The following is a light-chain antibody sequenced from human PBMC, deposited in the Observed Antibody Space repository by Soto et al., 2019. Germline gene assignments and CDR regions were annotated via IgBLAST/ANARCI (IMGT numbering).Light chain of an antibody. CDR3: SSYTISSTLYV. J-gene: IGLJ1*01. Sequence: QSALTQPASVSGSPGQSITISCTGTSGDFGGYNYVSWYQHHPDKAPKLVIYEVSNRPSGVSTRFSGSKSGNTASLTISGLQAEDEAEYYCSSYTISSTLYVFGTGTKVTV. CDR2: EVS. CDR1: SGDFGGYNY. V-gene: IGLV2-14*01.